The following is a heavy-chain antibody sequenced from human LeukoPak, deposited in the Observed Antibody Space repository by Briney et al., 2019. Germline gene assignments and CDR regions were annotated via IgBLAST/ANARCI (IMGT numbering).Heavy chain of an antibody. CDR2: ISSSSSYI. J-gene: IGHJ5*02. CDR3: ARAVSDWFVP. V-gene: IGHV3-21*01. D-gene: IGHD1-26*01. Sequence: GGSLRLSCAAFGFTFSSYSMNWVRQAPGKGLEWVSSISSSSSYIYYADSVKGRFTISRDNAKNSLYLQMNSLRAEDTAVYYCARAVSDWFVPWGQGTLVTVSS. CDR1: GFTFSSYS.